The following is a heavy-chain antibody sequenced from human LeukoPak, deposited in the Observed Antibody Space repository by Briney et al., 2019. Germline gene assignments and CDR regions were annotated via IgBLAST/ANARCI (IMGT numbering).Heavy chain of an antibody. J-gene: IGHJ5*02. V-gene: IGHV1-2*02. Sequence: ASVKVSCKASGYTFTDYYIHWVRQAPGQGLEWMGWINPNSGGTDYAQRFQGRVTMTRDTSINTAYMELSRLTSDDTAVYYCARDPQQQLDHFTLGWFDPWGQGTLVTVSS. D-gene: IGHD6-13*01. CDR3: ARDPQQQLDHFTLGWFDP. CDR1: GYTFTDYY. CDR2: INPNSGGT.